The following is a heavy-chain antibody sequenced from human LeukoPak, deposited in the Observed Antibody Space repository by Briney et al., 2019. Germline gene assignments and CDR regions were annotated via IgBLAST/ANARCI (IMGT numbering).Heavy chain of an antibody. CDR2: ISSNGGST. Sequence: GGSLRPSCSASGFTFSRYAMRWVRQAPGKGLEFVSAISSNGGSTYYADSVKGRFTISRDNSKNTLYLQMNSLRAEDTAVYYCAKVRYFGPSAFDIWGQGTMVTVSS. D-gene: IGHD3-9*01. V-gene: IGHV3-64*04. CDR3: AKVRYFGPSAFDI. J-gene: IGHJ3*02. CDR1: GFTFSRYA.